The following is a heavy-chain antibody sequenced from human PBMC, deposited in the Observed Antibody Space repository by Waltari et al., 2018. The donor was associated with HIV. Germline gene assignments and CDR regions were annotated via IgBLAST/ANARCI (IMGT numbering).Heavy chain of an antibody. V-gene: IGHV3-64D*06. J-gene: IGHJ4*02. CDR1: GSPFSSFA. D-gene: IGHD5-12*01. CDR2: ISSNGGST. CDR3: VKRGYSGYDFDY. Sequence: EVQLVTSGGALVQLGGCSDPSCWASGSPFSSFALNWFSKAPGNGLEYVSAISSNGGSTYYADSVKGRFNISRDNSKNTLYLQMSSLRAENTAVYYCVKRGYSGYDFDYWGQGTLVTVSS.